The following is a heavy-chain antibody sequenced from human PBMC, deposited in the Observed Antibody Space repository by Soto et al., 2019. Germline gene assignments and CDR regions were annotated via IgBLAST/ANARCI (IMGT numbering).Heavy chain of an antibody. CDR1: GFTFSSYG. CDR2: ISYDGSNK. D-gene: IGHD4-17*01. Sequence: QVQLVESGGGVVQPGRSLRLSCAASGFTFSSYGMHWVRQAPGKGLEWVAVISYDGSNKYYADSVKGRFTISRDNSKNTLYLQMNSLRAEDTAVYYCANDPSYGDYASYYYYGMDVWGQGTTVTVSS. CDR3: ANDPSYGDYASYYYYGMDV. V-gene: IGHV3-30*18. J-gene: IGHJ6*02.